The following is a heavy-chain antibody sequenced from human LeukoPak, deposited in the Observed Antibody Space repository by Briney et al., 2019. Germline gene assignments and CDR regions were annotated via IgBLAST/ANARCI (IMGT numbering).Heavy chain of an antibody. CDR1: GFTFSSCG. J-gene: IGHJ4*02. CDR2: IWYDGSKK. Sequence: GGSLRLSCAVSGFTFSSCGMHWVRQSPGKGLEWVAVIWYDGSKKYYADSVKGRFTISRDNSKNTLYVQMNSLRAEDTAVYYCARDRGIAVAGPLDYWGQGTLVTVSS. CDR3: ARDRGIAVAGPLDY. D-gene: IGHD6-19*01. V-gene: IGHV3-33*01.